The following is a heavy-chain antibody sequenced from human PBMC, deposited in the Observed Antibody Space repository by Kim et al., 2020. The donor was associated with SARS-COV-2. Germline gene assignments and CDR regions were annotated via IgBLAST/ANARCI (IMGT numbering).Heavy chain of an antibody. V-gene: IGHV1-69*13. Sequence: SVKVSCKASGGTFSSYAISWVRQAPGQGLEWMGGIIPIFGTANYAQKFQGRVTITADESTSTAYMELSSLRSEDTAVYYCARTRGKLGVVTARFDYWGQGTLVTVSS. CDR3: ARTRGKLGVVTARFDY. CDR1: GGTFSSYA. D-gene: IGHD2-21*02. CDR2: IIPIFGTA. J-gene: IGHJ4*02.